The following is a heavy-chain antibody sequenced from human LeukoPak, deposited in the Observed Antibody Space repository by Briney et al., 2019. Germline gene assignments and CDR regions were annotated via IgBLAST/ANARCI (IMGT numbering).Heavy chain of an antibody. J-gene: IGHJ4*02. D-gene: IGHD3-10*01. CDR3: AKGLGSYNSRAVGD. CDR2: ISNTGGTT. Sequence: PGGSLRLSCAASGFTFSSYAMSWVRQAPGKGLEWVSGISNTGGTTYYADSVKGRFTISRDNSKKTLYLQMNSLRAEDTAVYYCAKGLGSYNSRAVGDWGQGTLVTVPS. CDR1: GFTFSSYA. V-gene: IGHV3-23*01.